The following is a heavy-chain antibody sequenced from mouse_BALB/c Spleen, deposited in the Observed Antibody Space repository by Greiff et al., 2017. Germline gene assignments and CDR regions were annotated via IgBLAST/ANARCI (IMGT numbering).Heavy chain of an antibody. CDR1: EYEFPSHD. D-gene: IGHD2-10*02. V-gene: IGHV5-2*03. CDR2: INSDGGST. Sequence: DVKLVESGGGLVQPGESLKLSCESNEYEFPSHDMSWVRKTPEKRLELVAAINSDGGSTYYPDTMERRFIISRDNTKKTLYLQMSSLRSEDTALYYCARRGYGNYEGAMDYWGQGTSVTVSS. CDR3: ARRGYGNYEGAMDY. J-gene: IGHJ4*01.